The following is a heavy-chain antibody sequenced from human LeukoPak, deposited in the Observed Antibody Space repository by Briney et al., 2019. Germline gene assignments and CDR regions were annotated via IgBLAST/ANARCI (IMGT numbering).Heavy chain of an antibody. CDR2: INPNSGGT. J-gene: IGHJ3*02. V-gene: IGHV1-2*02. D-gene: IGHD3-22*01. CDR3: ADFYYDRAGDAFDI. Sequence: ASVKVSCKASGYTFTGYYIHWVRQAPGQGLEWMGWINPNSGGTNYTQKFQGRVTMTRDTSISTAYMELSSLRSDDTAVYYCADFYYDRAGDAFDIWGQGTMVTVSS. CDR1: GYTFTGYY.